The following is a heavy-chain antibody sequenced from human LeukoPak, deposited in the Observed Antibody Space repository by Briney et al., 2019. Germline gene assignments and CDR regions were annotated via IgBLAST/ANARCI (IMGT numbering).Heavy chain of an antibody. J-gene: IGHJ4*02. CDR2: IYYSGST. Sequence: SETLSLTCTVSGGSISSYYWSWIRQPPGKGLEWIGYIYYSGSTNYNPSLKSRVTISVDTSKNQFSLKLSSVTAADTAVYYCARGYDSSDYPFDYWGQGTLVTVSS. CDR1: GGSISSYY. V-gene: IGHV4-59*12. CDR3: ARGYDSSDYPFDY. D-gene: IGHD3-22*01.